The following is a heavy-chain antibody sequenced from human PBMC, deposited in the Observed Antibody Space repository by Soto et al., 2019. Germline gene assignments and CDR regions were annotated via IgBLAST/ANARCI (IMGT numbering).Heavy chain of an antibody. J-gene: IGHJ6*02. D-gene: IGHD5-18*01. CDR2: IYYSGST. CDR3: ARRLVDTAMVGFDYYGREV. CDR1: GGSISSSSYY. V-gene: IGHV4-39*02. Sequence: SETLSLTCTVSGGSISSSSYYWGWIRQPRGKGLEWIGSIYYSGSTYYNPSLKSRLTIYVDTSKNHLSLKLRSVTAADTAVYYCARRLVDTAMVGFDYYGREVWPKCPRSP.